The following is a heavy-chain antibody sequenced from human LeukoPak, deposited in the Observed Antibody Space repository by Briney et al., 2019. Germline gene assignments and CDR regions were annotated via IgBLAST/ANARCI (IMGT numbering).Heavy chain of an antibody. D-gene: IGHD3-3*01. V-gene: IGHV3-23*01. CDR2: ISGSGGST. CDR3: AKDHRYDFWSGYFDY. J-gene: IGHJ4*02. Sequence: GGSLRLSCAASGFTFSSYAMSWVRQAPGKGLEWVSAISGSGGSTYYADSVKGRFTISRDNSKNTPYLQMNSLRAEDTAVYYCAKDHRYDFWSGYFDYWGQGTLVTVSS. CDR1: GFTFSSYA.